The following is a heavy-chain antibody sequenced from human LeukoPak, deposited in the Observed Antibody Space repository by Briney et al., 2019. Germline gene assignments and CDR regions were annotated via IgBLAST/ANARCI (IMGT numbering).Heavy chain of an antibody. CDR3: ARLWAKAGVDY. J-gene: IGHJ4*02. Sequence: GGSLRLSCVASGFTFSSYAIHCVRQAPGKGLEWVAVISYDGRSQKYADSVKGRVIVSRDNSENTVYVQMNNLTTADTAVYYCARLWAKAGVDYWGQGTLVTVSS. V-gene: IGHV3-30*04. CDR1: GFTFSSYA. CDR2: ISYDGRSQ. D-gene: IGHD3-16*01.